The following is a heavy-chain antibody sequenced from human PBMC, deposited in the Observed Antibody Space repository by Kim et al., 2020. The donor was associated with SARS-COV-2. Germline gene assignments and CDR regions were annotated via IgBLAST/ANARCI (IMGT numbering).Heavy chain of an antibody. CDR3: ARAFSSRTGFWFDP. J-gene: IGHJ5*02. CDR1: GGSISSYY. V-gene: IGHV4-59*13. D-gene: IGHD6-13*01. CDR2: IYYSGST. Sequence: SETLSLTCTVSGGSISSYYWSWIRQPPGKGLEWIGYIYYSGSTNYNPSLKSRVTISVDTSKNQFSLKLSSVTAADTAVYYGARAFSSRTGFWFDPWGQGTLVTVSS.